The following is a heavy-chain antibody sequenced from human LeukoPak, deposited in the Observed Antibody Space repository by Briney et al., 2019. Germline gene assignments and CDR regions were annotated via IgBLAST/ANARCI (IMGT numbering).Heavy chain of an antibody. CDR3: ARGGIVVVPADIKSRDWFDP. J-gene: IGHJ5*02. Sequence: PSETLSLTCAVYGGSFSGYYWSWIRQPPGKGLEWIGEINHSGSTNYNPSLKSRVTISVDTSKNQFSLKLSSVTAADTAVYYCARGGIVVVPADIKSRDWFDPWGQGTLVTVSS. CDR2: INHSGST. D-gene: IGHD2-2*01. CDR1: GGSFSGYY. V-gene: IGHV4-34*01.